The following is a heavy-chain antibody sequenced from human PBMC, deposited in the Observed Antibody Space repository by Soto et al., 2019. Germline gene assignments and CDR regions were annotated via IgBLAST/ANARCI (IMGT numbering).Heavy chain of an antibody. V-gene: IGHV1-69*13. CDR1: GYTFTSYA. CDR2: IIPIFGTA. CDR3: ARESGGYSYDNLGRMDV. D-gene: IGHD5-18*01. Sequence: ASVKVSCRASGYTFTSYAMHWVRQAPGQRLEWMGGIIPIFGTANYAQKFQGRVTITADESTSTAYMELSSLRSEDTAVYYCARESGGYSYDNLGRMDVWGQGTTVTVSS. J-gene: IGHJ6*02.